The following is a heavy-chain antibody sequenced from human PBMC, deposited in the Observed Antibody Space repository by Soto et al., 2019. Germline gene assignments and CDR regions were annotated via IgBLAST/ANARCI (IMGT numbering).Heavy chain of an antibody. CDR2: IKSKTDGGTT. V-gene: IGHV3-15*07. J-gene: IGHJ4*01. Sequence: PGGSLRLSCAASGFTFSNAWINWVRQAPGKGLEWVGRIKSKTDGGTTDFAALVKGRFASSSDDSKDMLYLQMNRLKTEATGKYFCTTDPYSTKIGFRFDNWGHGTLVTVSS. CDR3: TTDPYSTKIGFRFDN. CDR1: GFTFSNAW. D-gene: IGHD6-13*01.